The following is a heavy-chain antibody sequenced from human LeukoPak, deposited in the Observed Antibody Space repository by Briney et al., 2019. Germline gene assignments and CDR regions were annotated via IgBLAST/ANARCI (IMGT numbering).Heavy chain of an antibody. Sequence: ASVTVSCKASGYTFTSYDINWVRQATGQGLEWMGWTNPNSGNTGYAQKFQGRVTMTRNTSISTAYMELSSLRSEDTAVYYCAREGRWLQSGFDYWGQGTLVTVSS. CDR2: TNPNSGNT. J-gene: IGHJ4*02. V-gene: IGHV1-8*01. D-gene: IGHD5-24*01. CDR3: AREGRWLQSGFDY. CDR1: GYTFTSYD.